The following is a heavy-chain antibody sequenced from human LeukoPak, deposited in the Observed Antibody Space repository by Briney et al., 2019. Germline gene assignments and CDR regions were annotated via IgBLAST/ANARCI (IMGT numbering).Heavy chain of an antibody. D-gene: IGHD2-8*01. J-gene: IGHJ4*02. Sequence: SGTLPLTCGVSGGSISNTNWRSCLRQPPPQGLPWPGELSLTGLTHYNPSLESRVTVSLDKSKNQLSLNLTSVTAADTAVYYCSRENGAFSPFGYWGQGTLVTVLS. CDR1: GGSISNTNW. CDR3: SRENGAFSPFGY. CDR2: LSLTGLT. V-gene: IGHV4-4*02.